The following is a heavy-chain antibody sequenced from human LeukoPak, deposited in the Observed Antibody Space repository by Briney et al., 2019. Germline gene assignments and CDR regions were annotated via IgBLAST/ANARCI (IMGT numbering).Heavy chain of an antibody. V-gene: IGHV3-74*01. D-gene: IGHD5-18*01. CDR3: ARGGFTYGPATLGALDI. CDR2: ISADGRMT. CDR1: GFTFTDYW. J-gene: IGHJ3*02. Sequence: PGGSLRLSCAASGFTFTDYWMHWVRQAPVKGLVWVSRISADGRMTDYEDSVKGRFTVSRDNAKNTLYLQMNRVRAEDTAVYYCARGGFTYGPATLGALDIWGQGTMVPVSS.